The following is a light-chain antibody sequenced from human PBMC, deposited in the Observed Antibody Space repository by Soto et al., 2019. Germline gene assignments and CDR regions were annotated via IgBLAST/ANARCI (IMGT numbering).Light chain of an antibody. CDR1: SSNIENND. V-gene: IGLV1-47*02. Sequence: QPALTQPPSASGTPGQRVTISCSGSSSNIENNDVYWYQQLPGTAPKLLIYSNDQRPSGVPDRFSGSLSGTSASLAISGLRSEDEADYYCAAWDDMSGYVFGTGTKVTVL. CDR2: SND. J-gene: IGLJ1*01. CDR3: AAWDDMSGYV.